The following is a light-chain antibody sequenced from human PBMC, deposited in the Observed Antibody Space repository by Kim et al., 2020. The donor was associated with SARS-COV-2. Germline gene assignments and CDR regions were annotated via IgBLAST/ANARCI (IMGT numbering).Light chain of an antibody. J-gene: IGKJ2*01. V-gene: IGKV3-15*01. Sequence: EIVMTQSPATLSVSPGERATLSCRASQSVSSNLAWYHQKPGQPPRLLIYGASTRATGIPTRFSGSGSGTEFTLTISSLQSEDFAVYYCQQYNSWLLYTFGQGTKLEI. CDR2: GAS. CDR1: QSVSSN. CDR3: QQYNSWLLYT.